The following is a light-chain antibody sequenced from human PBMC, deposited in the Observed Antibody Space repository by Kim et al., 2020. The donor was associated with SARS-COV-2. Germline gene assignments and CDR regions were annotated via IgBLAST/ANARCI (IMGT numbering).Light chain of an antibody. Sequence: APIEDRVTITCRASQSFSSSLDWYQQKPGKAPKLLIYTASTLESGVPSRFSGSGSGTDFTLTISCLQSDDFATYYCQQYYSYPWTFGQGTKVEIK. CDR2: TAS. V-gene: IGKV1-8*01. CDR3: QQYYSYPWT. CDR1: QSFSSS. J-gene: IGKJ1*01.